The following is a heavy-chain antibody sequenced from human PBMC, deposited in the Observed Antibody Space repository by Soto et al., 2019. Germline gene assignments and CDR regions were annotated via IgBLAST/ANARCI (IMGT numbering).Heavy chain of an antibody. CDR3: ARVVDTAMVPDY. J-gene: IGHJ4*02. D-gene: IGHD5-18*01. Sequence: ITRAVSGGTIKSYYWSWIRQPTGKGLEWIGYIYYSGSTNYNPSLKSRVTTSVDTSKNQFSLKLSSVTAADTAVYYCARVVDTAMVPDYWGQGTLVPVFS. CDR1: GGTIKSYY. CDR2: IYYSGST. V-gene: IGHV4-59*01.